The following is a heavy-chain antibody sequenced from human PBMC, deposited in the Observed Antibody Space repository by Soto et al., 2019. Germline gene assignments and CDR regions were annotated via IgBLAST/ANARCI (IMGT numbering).Heavy chain of an antibody. CDR3: ARDMGRGSHAFDI. V-gene: IGHV4-61*01. CDR2: IYYSGST. J-gene: IGHJ3*02. CDR1: GGSVSSGSYY. Sequence: QVQLQESGPGLVKPSETLSLTCTVSGGSVSSGSYYWSWIRQPPGKGLEWNGYIYYSGSTNYNPSRKSRVTISVDTSKNQFSLKLSSVTAADTAVYYCARDMGRGSHAFDIWGQGTMVTVSS. D-gene: IGHD3-10*01.